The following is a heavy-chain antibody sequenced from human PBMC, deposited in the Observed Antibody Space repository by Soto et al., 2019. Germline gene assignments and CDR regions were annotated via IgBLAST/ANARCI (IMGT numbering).Heavy chain of an antibody. CDR1: GYTFIGFY. D-gene: IGHD7-27*01. Sequence: QVQLVQSGAEVKKPGASVKVSCKASGYTFIGFYIHWVRQAPGQGLEWMGWINPNSGGTNYAQKFQGRVSMTRDTSISTGYMELSRLRSEDTAVYYCAGNWGGNWYFDLWGRGTLVTVSS. J-gene: IGHJ2*01. CDR2: INPNSGGT. V-gene: IGHV1-2*02. CDR3: AGNWGGNWYFDL.